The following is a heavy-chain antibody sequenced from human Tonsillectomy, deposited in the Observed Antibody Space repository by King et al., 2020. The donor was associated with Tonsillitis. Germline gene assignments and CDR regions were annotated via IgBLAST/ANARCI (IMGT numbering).Heavy chain of an antibody. Sequence: QLVQSGGGLVQPGGSLRLSCSASGFTFSSYVMHWVRQAPGKGLESVSAISNNGGITYYADSVKGRFTISRDNSKNTLYLQMSSLRAEDTAVYYCVKDRGERRSLYFDYWGQGTLVTVSS. CDR1: GFTFSSYV. CDR2: ISNNGGIT. CDR3: VKDRGERRSLYFDY. J-gene: IGHJ4*02. D-gene: IGHD1-1*01. V-gene: IGHV3-64D*06.